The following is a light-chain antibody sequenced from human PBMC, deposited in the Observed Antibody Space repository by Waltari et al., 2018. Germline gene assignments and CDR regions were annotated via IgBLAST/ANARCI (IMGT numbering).Light chain of an antibody. V-gene: IGLV4-69*01. J-gene: IGLJ3*02. Sequence: QLVLTQSPSASASLGASVKLTCTLSSGHTSNIVAWLQQQPEKGPRYLMKVNRDGSHSKGDGIPDRFSGSSTGAERYLTISSLQSEDEADYYCQTGGHGTGVFGGGTKLTVL. CDR3: QTGGHGTGV. CDR2: VNRDGSH. CDR1: SGHTSNI.